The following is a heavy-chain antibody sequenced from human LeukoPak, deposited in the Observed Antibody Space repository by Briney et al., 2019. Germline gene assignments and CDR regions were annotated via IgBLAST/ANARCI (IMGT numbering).Heavy chain of an antibody. CDR1: GGTFSSYA. V-gene: IGHV1-69*04. CDR2: IIPILGIA. CDR3: ARDRPGYSSSWYAGGGFDY. D-gene: IGHD6-13*01. Sequence: SVKVSCKASGGTFSSYAISWVRQAPGQGLEWMGRIIPILGIANYAQKFQGRVTITADKSTSTAYMELSSLRSEDTAVYYCARDRPGYSSSWYAGGGFDYWGQGTLVTVSS. J-gene: IGHJ4*02.